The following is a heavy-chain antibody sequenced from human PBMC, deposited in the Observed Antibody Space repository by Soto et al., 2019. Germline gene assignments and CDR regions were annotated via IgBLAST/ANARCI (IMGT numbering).Heavy chain of an antibody. D-gene: IGHD3-22*01. V-gene: IGHV1-8*01. CDR3: ARVGYCYDSSGYQNDAFDI. Sequence: ASVKVSCKASGYTFTSYDINWVRQATGQGLEWMGWMNPNSGNTGYAQKFQGRVTMTRNTSISTAYMELSSLRSEDTAVYYCARVGYCYDSSGYQNDAFDIWGQGTMVTVSS. J-gene: IGHJ3*02. CDR2: MNPNSGNT. CDR1: GYTFTSYD.